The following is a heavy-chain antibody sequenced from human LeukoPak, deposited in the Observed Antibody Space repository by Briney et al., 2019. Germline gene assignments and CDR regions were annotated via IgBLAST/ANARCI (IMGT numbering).Heavy chain of an antibody. D-gene: IGHD4-11*01. V-gene: IGHV3-74*01. Sequence: GGSLRLSCAASGFTFSSYWMHWVRQSPRKGLVWVSRIKTDRSDTYYADSVRGRFTISRDNAKNTLYLQMDSLRAEDTAVYFCARGDYSSHTLWGQGTLVTVSS. CDR3: ARGDYSSHTL. CDR1: GFTFSSYW. CDR2: IKTDRSDT. J-gene: IGHJ4*02.